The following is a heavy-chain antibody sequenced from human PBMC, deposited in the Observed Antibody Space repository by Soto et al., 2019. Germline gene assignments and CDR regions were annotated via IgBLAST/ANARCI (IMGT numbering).Heavy chain of an antibody. Sequence: PGGSLRLSCTASGFSFANFAMSWVRQAPGKGLEWVSGISADGGGTYYAGSVKGRFTISRDNSKKTMYFQLKSLRDEDTAVYFCAKCNVLVTTSGGWCNWFDPWGQGTTLTV. CDR2: ISADGGGT. CDR3: AKCNVLVTTSGGWCNWFDP. V-gene: IGHV3-23*01. J-gene: IGHJ5*02. CDR1: GFSFANFA. D-gene: IGHD2-21*02.